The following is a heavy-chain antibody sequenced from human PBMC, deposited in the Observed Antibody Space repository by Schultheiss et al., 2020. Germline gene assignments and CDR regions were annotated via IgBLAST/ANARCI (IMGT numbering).Heavy chain of an antibody. CDR1: GYTFTGYY. V-gene: IGHV1-2*06. CDR2: INPNSGNT. J-gene: IGHJ5*02. D-gene: IGHD6-13*01. Sequence: ASVKVSCKASGYTFTGYYMHWVRQAPGQGLEWMGRINPNSGNTGYAQKFQGRVTMTRNTSIRTVYMELTGLRSEDTAIYYCARGMYNSRWIWVNWFDPWGQGTLVTVSS. CDR3: ARGMYNSRWIWVNWFDP.